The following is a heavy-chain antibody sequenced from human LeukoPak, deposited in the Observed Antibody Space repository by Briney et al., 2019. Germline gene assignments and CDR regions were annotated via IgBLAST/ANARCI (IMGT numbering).Heavy chain of an antibody. CDR2: ISAYNGNT. J-gene: IGHJ6*03. CDR1: GYTFTSYG. CDR3: ARGRGSSSRLSFYYYYYMDV. D-gene: IGHD6-6*01. V-gene: IGHV1-18*01. Sequence: ASVKVPCKASGYTFTSYGISWVRQAPGQGLEWMGWISAYNGNTNYAQKLQGRVTMTTDTSTSTAYMELRSLRSDDTAVYYCARGRGSSSRLSFYYYYYMDVWGKGTTVTVSS.